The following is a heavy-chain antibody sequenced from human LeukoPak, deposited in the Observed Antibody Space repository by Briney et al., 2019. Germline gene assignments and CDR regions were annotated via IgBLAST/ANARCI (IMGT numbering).Heavy chain of an antibody. CDR2: ISGSGGGT. D-gene: IGHD3-16*01. V-gene: IGHV3-23*01. CDR3: AKSLGAFGRFDY. J-gene: IGHJ4*02. CDR1: GFTFTGYA. Sequence: GGSLRLSCAASGFTFTGYAMTWVRQAPRKGLEWVSAISGSGGGTYYADFVKGRFTISRDNSKNTLSLQMNSLRAEDTAVYYCAKSLGAFGRFDYWGQGTLVTVSS.